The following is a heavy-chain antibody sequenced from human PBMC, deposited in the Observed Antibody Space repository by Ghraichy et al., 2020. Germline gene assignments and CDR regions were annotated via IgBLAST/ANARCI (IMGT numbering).Heavy chain of an antibody. V-gene: IGHV3-7*03. CDR3: ARAGDFYYGSGSYYNYWYFDL. CDR2: IKQDGSEK. J-gene: IGHJ2*01. Sequence: GGSLRLSCAASGFTFSSYWMSWVRQAPGKGLEWVANIKQDGSEKYYVDSVKGRFTISRDNAKNSLYLQMNSLRAEDTAVYYCARAGDFYYGSGSYYNYWYFDLWGRGTLVTVSS. D-gene: IGHD3-10*01. CDR1: GFTFSSYW.